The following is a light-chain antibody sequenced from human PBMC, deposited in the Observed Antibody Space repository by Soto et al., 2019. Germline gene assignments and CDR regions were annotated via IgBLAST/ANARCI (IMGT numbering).Light chain of an antibody. V-gene: IGKV3-15*01. CDR2: GST. J-gene: IGKJ2*03. Sequence: EVVMTQSPATLSVSPGERATLSCRASESVKSNVAWHQQKPGQAPRLLIYGSTTTASGVPSRFSGSGSGTEFTLTISSLQSEDFAVYYCQHYNYWPYSFGQGTKVDIK. CDR3: QHYNYWPYS. CDR1: ESVKSN.